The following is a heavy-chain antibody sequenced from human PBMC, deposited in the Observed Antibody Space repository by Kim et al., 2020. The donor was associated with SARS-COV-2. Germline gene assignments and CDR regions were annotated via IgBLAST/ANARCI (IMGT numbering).Heavy chain of an antibody. V-gene: IGHV4-39*01. Sequence: SETLSLTCTVSGGSISSSSYYWGWIRQPPGKGLEWIGSIYYSGSTYDNPSLKSRVTISVDTSKNQFSLKLSSVTAADTAVYYCARLSAVLRYFDWLFGPIDYWGQGTLVTVSS. D-gene: IGHD3-9*01. J-gene: IGHJ4*02. CDR1: GGSISSSSYY. CDR2: IYYSGST. CDR3: ARLSAVLRYFDWLFGPIDY.